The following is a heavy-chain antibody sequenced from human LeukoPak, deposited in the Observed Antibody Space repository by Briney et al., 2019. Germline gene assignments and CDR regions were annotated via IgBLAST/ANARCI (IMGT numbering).Heavy chain of an antibody. D-gene: IGHD3-3*01. Sequence: PGGSLRLSCAASGFTFSSYSMNWVRQAPGKGLEWVSYISSSSSTIYYADSVKGRFTISRDNAKNSLYLQMNSLRAEDTAVYYCARDWTFWSDTSGGGQGTLVTASS. CDR1: GFTFSSYS. J-gene: IGHJ4*02. CDR2: ISSSSSTI. V-gene: IGHV3-48*01. CDR3: ARDWTFWSDTSG.